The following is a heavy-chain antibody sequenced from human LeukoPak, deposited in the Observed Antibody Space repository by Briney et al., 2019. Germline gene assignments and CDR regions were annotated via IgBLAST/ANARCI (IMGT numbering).Heavy chain of an antibody. J-gene: IGHJ4*02. CDR1: GYTFTGYY. D-gene: IGHD3-22*01. CDR3: ARYRYYDSSGTFDY. V-gene: IGHV1-2*06. CDR2: INPNSGGT. Sequence: ASVTVSCKASGYTFTGYYMHWVRQAPGQGLERMGRINPNSGGTNYAQKFQGRVTMTRDTSISTAYMELSRLRSDDTAVYYGARYRYYDSSGTFDYWGQGTRVSVSS.